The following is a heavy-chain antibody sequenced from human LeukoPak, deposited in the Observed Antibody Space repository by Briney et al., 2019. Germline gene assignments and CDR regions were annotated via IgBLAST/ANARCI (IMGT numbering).Heavy chain of an antibody. CDR1: GFTFSSYG. CDR2: IRYDASNK. D-gene: IGHD5-24*01. V-gene: IGHV3-30*02. J-gene: IGHJ4*02. CDR3: AAAPNYYYFDY. Sequence: GGSLRLSCAASGFTFSSYGMHWVRQAPGKGLEWVAFIRYDASNKYYADSVKGRFTISRDNSKNTLYVHMNNLGAEDTAVYSCAAAPNYYYFDYWGRGTLVTVSS.